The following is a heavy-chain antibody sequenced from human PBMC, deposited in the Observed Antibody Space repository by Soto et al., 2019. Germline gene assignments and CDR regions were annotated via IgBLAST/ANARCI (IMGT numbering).Heavy chain of an antibody. J-gene: IGHJ6*03. Sequence: ASVKVSCKASGYTFTSYDINWVRQATGQGLEWMGWMNPNSGNTGYAQKFQGRVTMTRNTSISTAYMELSSLRSEDTAVYYCARASVYYYYYYMDVWGKGTTVTVSS. CDR1: GYTFTSYD. CDR3: ARASVYYYYYYMDV. V-gene: IGHV1-8*01. CDR2: MNPNSGNT.